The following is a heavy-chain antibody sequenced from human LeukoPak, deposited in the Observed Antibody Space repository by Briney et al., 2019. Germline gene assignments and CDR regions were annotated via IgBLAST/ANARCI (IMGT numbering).Heavy chain of an antibody. V-gene: IGHV1-24*01. CDR2: FDPEDGET. CDR1: GYTLTELS. Sequence: GASVKVSCKVSGYTLTELSMHWVRQAPGKGLEWMGGFDPEDGETIYAQKFQGRVTMTRDTSTSTVYMELSSLRSDDTAVYYCARDLGVESSGYYFDYWGQGTLVTVSS. D-gene: IGHD3-22*01. CDR3: ARDLGVESSGYYFDY. J-gene: IGHJ4*02.